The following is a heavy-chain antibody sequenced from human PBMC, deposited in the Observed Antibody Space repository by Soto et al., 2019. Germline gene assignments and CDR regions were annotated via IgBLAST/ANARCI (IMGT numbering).Heavy chain of an antibody. V-gene: IGHV5-51*01. CDR2: IYPGDSDT. CDR3: AASIFYYGMDV. Sequence: GESLKISCRGSGYTFTSYWIGWVRQLPGKGLEWMGIIYPGDSDTKYNPSFQGQVTISADKSITTTYLRWTSLKASDTAIYYCAASIFYYGMDVWGQGTTVTVSS. CDR1: GYTFTSYW. J-gene: IGHJ6*02.